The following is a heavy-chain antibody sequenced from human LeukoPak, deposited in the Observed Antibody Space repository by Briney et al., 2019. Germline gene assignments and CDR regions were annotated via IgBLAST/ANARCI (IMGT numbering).Heavy chain of an antibody. CDR2: IRSKTHTYAT. CDR3: TRHGGRDYYDSSEDAFDI. V-gene: IGHV3-73*01. CDR1: GFTFSGSA. D-gene: IGHD3-22*01. Sequence: GGSLRLSCAASGFTFSGSAMHWVRQASGKGLEWVARIRSKTHTYATAYAASVKGRFTISRDDSKNTAYLQMNSLKTEDTAVYYCTRHGGRDYYDSSEDAFDIWGQGTMVTVSS. J-gene: IGHJ3*02.